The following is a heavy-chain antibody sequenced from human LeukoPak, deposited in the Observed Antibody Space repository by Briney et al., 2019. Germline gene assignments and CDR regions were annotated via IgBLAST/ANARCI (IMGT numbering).Heavy chain of an antibody. Sequence: KTSETLSLTCTVSGGSISSYYWSWIRQPPGKGLEWIGYIYYSGSTNYNPSLKSRVTISVDTSKNQFSLKLSSVTAADTAVYYCARAHPDPSWYFDLWGRGTLVTVSS. V-gene: IGHV4-59*01. J-gene: IGHJ2*01. CDR1: GGSISSYY. CDR2: IYYSGST. CDR3: ARAHPDPSWYFDL.